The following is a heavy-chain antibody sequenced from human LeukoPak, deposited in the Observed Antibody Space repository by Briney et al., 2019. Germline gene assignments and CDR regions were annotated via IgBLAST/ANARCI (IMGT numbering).Heavy chain of an antibody. CDR3: AKATAGYSSSWYDF. CDR2: ISYDGSNK. Sequence: GGSLRLSCAASGFTFSSYAMHWVRQAPGKGLEWVAVISYDGSNKYYADSVKGRFTISRDNSKNTLYLQMNSLRAEDTAVYYCAKATAGYSSSWYDFWGQGTLVTVSS. V-gene: IGHV3-30-3*01. CDR1: GFTFSSYA. D-gene: IGHD6-13*01. J-gene: IGHJ5*01.